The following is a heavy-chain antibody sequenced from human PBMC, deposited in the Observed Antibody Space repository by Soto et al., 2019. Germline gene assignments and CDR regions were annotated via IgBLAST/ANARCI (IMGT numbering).Heavy chain of an antibody. D-gene: IGHD3-22*01. J-gene: IGHJ4*02. Sequence: ASVKVSCKASGYTFASYGISWGRQAPGQGLEWMGWISAYNGNTNYAQKHQSRVTMTTDTSTSTAYMELRSLRSDDTAVYYCARDNYYDSSGYYYSTEPFDYWGQGTLVTVSS. CDR2: ISAYNGNT. CDR3: ARDNYYDSSGYYYSTEPFDY. CDR1: GYTFASYG. V-gene: IGHV1-18*01.